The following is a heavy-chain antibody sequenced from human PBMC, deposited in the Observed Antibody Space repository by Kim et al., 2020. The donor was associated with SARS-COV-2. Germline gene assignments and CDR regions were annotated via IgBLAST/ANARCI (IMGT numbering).Heavy chain of an antibody. D-gene: IGHD1-26*01. CDR1: GGSISSYY. J-gene: IGHJ6*02. V-gene: IGHV4-59*01. CDR3: ARAEWELRHYYYYGMDV. CDR2: IYYSGST. Sequence: SETLSLTCTVSGGSISSYYWSWIRQPPGKGLEWIGYIYYSGSTNYNPSLKSRVTISVDTSKNQFSLKLSSVTAADTAVYYCARAEWELRHYYYYGMDVWGQGTTVTVSS.